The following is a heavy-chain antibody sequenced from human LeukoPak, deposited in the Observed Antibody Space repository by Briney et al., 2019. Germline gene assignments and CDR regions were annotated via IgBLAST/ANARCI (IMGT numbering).Heavy chain of an antibody. Sequence: GGSLRLSCAASGFTFSSYSMNWVRQAPGKGLEWVSSISSSSTYIYYVDSVKGRFTISRDNAKNSLYLQMNSLRAEDTAVYYCARDGRGSRSSWFDPWGQGTLVIVSS. D-gene: IGHD3-10*01. CDR3: ARDGRGSRSSWFDP. CDR1: GFTFSSYS. J-gene: IGHJ5*02. CDR2: ISSSSTYI. V-gene: IGHV3-21*01.